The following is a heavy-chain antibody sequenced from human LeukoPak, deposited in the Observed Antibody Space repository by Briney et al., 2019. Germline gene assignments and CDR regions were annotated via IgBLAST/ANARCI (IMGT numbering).Heavy chain of an antibody. CDR2: IYYSGST. D-gene: IGHD1-14*01. CDR1: GGSISSDY. Sequence: SETLSLTCTVSGGSISSDYWNWIRQPPGKGLEWIGFIYYSGSTNYNPSLKSRVSISMDMSTNQFSLKLSSVTAADTAVYYCAVRQRPGAFDIWGQGTVVTVSS. J-gene: IGHJ3*02. V-gene: IGHV4-59*08. CDR3: AVRQRPGAFDI.